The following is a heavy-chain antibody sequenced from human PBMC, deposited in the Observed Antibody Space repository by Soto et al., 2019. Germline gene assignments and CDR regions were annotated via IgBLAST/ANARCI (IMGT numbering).Heavy chain of an antibody. V-gene: IGHV1-2*02. Sequence: ASVKVSCKASGYTFTGYYMHWVRQAPGQGLEWMGWINPNSGGTNYAQKFQGRVTMTRDTSISTAYMELSRLRSDDTAVYYCARESQSSSGYYNYWGQGTLLTVSS. D-gene: IGHD3-22*01. CDR3: ARESQSSSGYYNY. CDR2: INPNSGGT. J-gene: IGHJ4*02. CDR1: GYTFTGYY.